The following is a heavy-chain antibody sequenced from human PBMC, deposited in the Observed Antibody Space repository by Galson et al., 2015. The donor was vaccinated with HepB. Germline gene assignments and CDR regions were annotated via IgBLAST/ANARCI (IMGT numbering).Heavy chain of an antibody. V-gene: IGHV1-69*06. D-gene: IGHD1-7*01. Sequence: SVKVSCKASGGTFSSYAISWVRQAPGQGLEWMGGIIPIFGTANYAQKFQGRVTITADKSTSTAYMELSSLRSEDTAVYYCAIPSYVRMYNWNYDRLNAFDIWGQGTMVTVSS. CDR3: AIPSYVRMYNWNYDRLNAFDI. CDR2: IIPIFGTA. CDR1: GGTFSSYA. J-gene: IGHJ3*02.